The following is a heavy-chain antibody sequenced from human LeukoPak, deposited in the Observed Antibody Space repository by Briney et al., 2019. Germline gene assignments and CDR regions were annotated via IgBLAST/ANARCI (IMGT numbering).Heavy chain of an antibody. CDR2: VYRTGST. V-gene: IGHV4-39*02. D-gene: IGHD6-19*01. J-gene: IGHJ4*02. CDR1: GGSISSTSYY. Sequence: SETLSLTCTVSGGSISSTSYYWGWIRQPPGKGLEWIGSVYRTGSTHYNPSLNSRVTISVDTSKNQLSLKLTSVTAADTAVYHCARDRGNGWAFDYWGQGTLVTVPS. CDR3: ARDRGNGWAFDY.